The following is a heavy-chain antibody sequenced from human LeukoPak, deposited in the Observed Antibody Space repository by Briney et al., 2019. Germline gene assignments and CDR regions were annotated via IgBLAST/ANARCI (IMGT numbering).Heavy chain of an antibody. D-gene: IGHD6-19*01. CDR1: GFTFGDYG. CDR2: IRSKANSYAT. CDR3: TRHTGATIAVAGTYYYYYYMDV. J-gene: IGHJ6*03. Sequence: SGRSLRLSCTTSGFTFGDYGMSWVRQASGKGLEWVGRIRSKANSYATAYAASVKGRFTISRDDSKNTAYLQMNSLKTEDTAVYYCTRHTGATIAVAGTYYYYYYMDVWGKGTTVTVSS. V-gene: IGHV3-73*01.